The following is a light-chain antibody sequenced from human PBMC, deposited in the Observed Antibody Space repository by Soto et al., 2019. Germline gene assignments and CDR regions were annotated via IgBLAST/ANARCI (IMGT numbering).Light chain of an antibody. Sequence: EIVLTQSPATPSLSPGERATLSCRASQSVSSNLAWYQQKPGQAPRLLIYDSSNRATGIPARFSGSGSGTDFTLTISSLESEDSAVYYCQQRTNWPLTFGGGTKVEIK. J-gene: IGKJ4*01. CDR1: QSVSSN. V-gene: IGKV3-11*01. CDR2: DSS. CDR3: QQRTNWPLT.